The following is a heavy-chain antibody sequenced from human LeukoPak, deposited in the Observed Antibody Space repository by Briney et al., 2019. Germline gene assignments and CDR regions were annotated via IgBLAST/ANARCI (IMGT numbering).Heavy chain of an antibody. Sequence: PGRSLRLSCAASGFTFSSYGTHWVRQAPGKGLEWVAVISYDGSNKYYADSVKGRFTISRDNSKNTLYLQMNSLRAEDTAVYHCAKGSSGTWGQGTLVTVSS. CDR3: AKGSSGT. D-gene: IGHD1-1*01. CDR2: ISYDGSNK. J-gene: IGHJ4*02. CDR1: GFTFSSYG. V-gene: IGHV3-30*18.